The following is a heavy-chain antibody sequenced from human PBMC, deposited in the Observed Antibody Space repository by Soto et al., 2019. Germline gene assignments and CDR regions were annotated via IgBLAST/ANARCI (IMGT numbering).Heavy chain of an antibody. V-gene: IGHV4-31*03. CDR1: GGSISNGAYY. CDR3: ARIRGGAAGNFDY. CDR2: IYHSGST. D-gene: IGHD6-13*01. Sequence: PSETLSLTCTVSGGSISNGAYYWTWVRQHPGQGLEWIGYIYHSGSTYYNPSLQTRVTISVDTSKNQFTLQLGSVTAADTALYYCARIRGGAAGNFDYWGQGTLVTVSS. J-gene: IGHJ4*02.